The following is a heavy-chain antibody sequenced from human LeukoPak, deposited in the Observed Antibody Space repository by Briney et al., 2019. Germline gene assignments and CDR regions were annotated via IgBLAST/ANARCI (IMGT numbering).Heavy chain of an antibody. CDR1: GGTFSSYS. D-gene: IGHD6-6*01. V-gene: IGHV1-69*05. Sequence: GSSVKVSCKASGGTFSSYSISWVRQAPGQGLEWMGGIIPIFGTANYAQKFQGRVTITTDESTSTAYMELSSLRSEDTAVHYCARDLGIAARGVYMDVWGKGTTVTVSS. J-gene: IGHJ6*03. CDR3: ARDLGIAARGVYMDV. CDR2: IIPIFGTA.